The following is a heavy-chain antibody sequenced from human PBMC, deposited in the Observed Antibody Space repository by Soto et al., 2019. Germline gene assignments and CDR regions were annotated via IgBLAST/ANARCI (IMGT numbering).Heavy chain of an antibody. J-gene: IGHJ4*02. CDR3: ARGGRGYGSGSYYKSYYFDY. CDR1: GGSVSSGSYY. Sequence: QVQLQESGPGLVKPSETLSLTCTVSGGSVSSGSYYWSWIRQPPGKGLEWIGYIYYSGSTNYNPSLKSRVTISVDTSKNQFSLKLSSVTAADTAVYYCARGGRGYGSGSYYKSYYFDYWGQGTLVTVSS. D-gene: IGHD3-10*01. CDR2: IYYSGST. V-gene: IGHV4-61*01.